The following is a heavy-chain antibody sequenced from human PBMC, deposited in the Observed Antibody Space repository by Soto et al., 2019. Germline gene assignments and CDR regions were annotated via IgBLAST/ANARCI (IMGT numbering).Heavy chain of an antibody. J-gene: IGHJ4*02. CDR1: GYSFTSYW. D-gene: IGHD1-26*01. V-gene: IGHV5-51*01. CDR2: IYPGDSNT. CDR3: ARLFGSNTGSYPDPY. Sequence: EVRLVQSGAEVKKPGESLKISCKGSGYSFTSYWIGWVRQMPGKGLEWMGIIYPGDSNTRYSPSFQGQVTISADKSISTAYLQWSSLKASDTAMYYCARLFGSNTGSYPDPYWGQGTLVTVSS.